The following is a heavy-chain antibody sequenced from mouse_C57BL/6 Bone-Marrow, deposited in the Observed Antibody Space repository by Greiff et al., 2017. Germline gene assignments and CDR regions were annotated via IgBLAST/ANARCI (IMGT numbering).Heavy chain of an antibody. Sequence: EVQLQQSGTVLARPGASVKMSCKTSGYTFTSYWMHWVKQRPGQGLEWIGAIYPGNSDTSYNQKFKGKAKLTAVTSASTAYMELSSLTNEDSAVYYCTRVLSYGSRAWFAYWGQGTLVTVSA. CDR2: IYPGNSDT. CDR3: TRVLSYGSRAWFAY. V-gene: IGHV1-5*01. CDR1: GYTFTSYW. D-gene: IGHD1-1*01. J-gene: IGHJ3*01.